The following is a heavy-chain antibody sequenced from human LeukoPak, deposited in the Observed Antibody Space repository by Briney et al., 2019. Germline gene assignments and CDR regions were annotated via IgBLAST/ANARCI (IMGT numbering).Heavy chain of an antibody. CDR1: GFTFNNYA. J-gene: IGHJ4*02. Sequence: PGGSLRLSCAASGFTFNNYAMSWVRQAPGKGLEWVSTITGSGGTKFYADSVKGRFTISRDNSKNTLYLQMNSLRAEDSAVYYCARASGSFDYWGQGTLVTVSS. CDR2: ITGSGGTK. D-gene: IGHD1-26*01. CDR3: ARASGSFDY. V-gene: IGHV3-23*01.